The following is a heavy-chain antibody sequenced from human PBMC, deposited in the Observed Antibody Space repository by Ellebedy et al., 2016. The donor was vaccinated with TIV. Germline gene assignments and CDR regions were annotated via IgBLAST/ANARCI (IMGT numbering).Heavy chain of an antibody. Sequence: GESLKISCVASGFTFSGYWMHWVRQAPGEGLMWVSRTNEDGSTTDYADSVKGRFTISRDNAKNTLYLQMNSLRAEDTAVYYCSSINEGDVDKWGHGTLVTVSS. D-gene: IGHD2-8*01. CDR2: TNEDGSTT. J-gene: IGHJ4*01. V-gene: IGHV3-74*01. CDR1: GFTFSGYW. CDR3: SSINEGDVDK.